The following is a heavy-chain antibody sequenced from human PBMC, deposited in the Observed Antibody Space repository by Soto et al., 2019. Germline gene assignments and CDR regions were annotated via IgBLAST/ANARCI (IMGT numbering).Heavy chain of an antibody. D-gene: IGHD1-26*01. J-gene: IGHJ4*02. Sequence: SETLSLTCTVSGGSISSGNYYWSWIRQPPGKGLEWIGFISYSGSAYYNPSLKSRVTISVHTSKSQFSLELSSVTAADTAVYYCARGLISGSHYSGGWYYFDSWGQGTQVTVSS. CDR2: ISYSGSA. CDR3: ARGLISGSHYSGGWYYFDS. V-gene: IGHV4-30-4*01. CDR1: GGSISSGNYY.